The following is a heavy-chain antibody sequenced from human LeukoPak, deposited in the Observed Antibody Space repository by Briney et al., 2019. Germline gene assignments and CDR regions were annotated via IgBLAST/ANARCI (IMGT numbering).Heavy chain of an antibody. Sequence: GGSLRLSCAASGFTFSSYTMSWVRQAPGKGLEWVSAISGSGGSTYYADSVKGRFTISRDNSKNTLYLQMNSLRAEDTAVYYCAKDEPMTTVTPVSFDIWGQGTMVTVSS. CDR2: ISGSGGST. V-gene: IGHV3-23*01. J-gene: IGHJ3*02. CDR3: AKDEPMTTVTPVSFDI. D-gene: IGHD4-17*01. CDR1: GFTFSSYT.